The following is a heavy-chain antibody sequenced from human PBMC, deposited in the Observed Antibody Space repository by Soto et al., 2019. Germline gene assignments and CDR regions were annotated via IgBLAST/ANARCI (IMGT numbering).Heavy chain of an antibody. CDR2: VIPIFGRT. V-gene: IGHV1-69*12. Sequence: QVQLVQSGAEVKKPGSSVKVSCKASGGTFSSYAISWVRQAPGQGLEWMGGVIPIFGRTNYAQKFQGRVTITADGSTITAYMELSSLRSEDTAVYFCASGIDGYGYNLAVFAYWGQGTLVTVSS. J-gene: IGHJ4*02. CDR1: GGTFSSYA. D-gene: IGHD5-12*01. CDR3: ASGIDGYGYNLAVFAY.